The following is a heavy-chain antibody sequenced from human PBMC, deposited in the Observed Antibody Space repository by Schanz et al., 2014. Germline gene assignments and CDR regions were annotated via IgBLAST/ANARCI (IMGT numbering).Heavy chain of an antibody. CDR2: ISGNGGST. D-gene: IGHD2-15*01. Sequence: EVRLVESGGGLVQSGGSLRLSCAASGFTFSSYWMHWVRQPPGKGLEWVSAISGNGGSTYFADSVKGRFTISRDNSDNTLFLQMNSLRAEDTAVYYCAKVREWWPYYFDYWGQGTLVTVSS. CDR3: AKVREWWPYYFDY. V-gene: IGHV3-23*04. CDR1: GFTFSSYW. J-gene: IGHJ4*02.